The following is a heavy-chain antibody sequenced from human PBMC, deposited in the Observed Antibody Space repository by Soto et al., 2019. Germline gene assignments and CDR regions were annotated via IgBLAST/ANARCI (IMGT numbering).Heavy chain of an antibody. CDR1: GFTFSSYE. Sequence: PGGSLRLSCAASGFTFSSYEMNWVRQAPGKGLEWVSYISSSGSTIYYADSVKGRFTISRDNAKNSLYLQMNSLRAEDTAVYYCARAYYDILTGYVSYGMDVWGQGTTVTVS. J-gene: IGHJ6*02. D-gene: IGHD3-9*01. CDR2: ISSSGSTI. CDR3: ARAYYDILTGYVSYGMDV. V-gene: IGHV3-48*03.